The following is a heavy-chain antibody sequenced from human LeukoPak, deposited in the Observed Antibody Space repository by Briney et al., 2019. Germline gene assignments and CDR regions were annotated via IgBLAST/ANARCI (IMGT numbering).Heavy chain of an antibody. V-gene: IGHV3-21*01. J-gene: IGHJ4*02. CDR2: ISSSSSYI. Sequence: WGSLRLSCAASGFTFSSYSMNWVRQAPGKGLEWVSSISSSSSYIYYADSVKGRFTISRDNAKKSLYLQMNSLRAEDTAVYYCARDQGSYGSGSYYTYWGQGTLVTVSS. D-gene: IGHD3-10*01. CDR1: GFTFSSYS. CDR3: ARDQGSYGSGSYYTY.